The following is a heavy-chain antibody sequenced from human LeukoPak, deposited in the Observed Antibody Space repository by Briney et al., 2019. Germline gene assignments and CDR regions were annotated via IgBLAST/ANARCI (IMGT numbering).Heavy chain of an antibody. D-gene: IGHD3-10*01. V-gene: IGHV3-23*01. CDR3: AKRGVVIRVVLVGFHKEAYYFDS. CDR2: ISGSGGGT. CDR1: GITLSNYG. J-gene: IGHJ4*02. Sequence: GGSLRLSCAVSGITLSNYGMSWVRQAPGKGLEWVAGISGSGGGTVYADSVKGRFTISRDNPKNTLYLQMNSLRAEDTAVYFCAKRGVVIRVVLVGFHKEAYYFDSGGREPWSPSPQ.